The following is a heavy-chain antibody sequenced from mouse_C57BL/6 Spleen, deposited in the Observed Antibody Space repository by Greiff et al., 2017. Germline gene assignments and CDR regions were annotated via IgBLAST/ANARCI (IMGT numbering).Heavy chain of an antibody. Sequence: QVQLQQPGAELVRPGTSVKLSCKASGYTFTSYWMHWVKQRPGQGLEWIGVIDPSDSYTNYNQKFKGKATLTVDTSSSTAYTQLSSLTSEDSAVYYCASNSAWFAYWGQGTLVTVSA. CDR3: ASNSAWFAY. CDR1: GYTFTSYW. CDR2: IDPSDSYT. V-gene: IGHV1-59*01. D-gene: IGHD1-3*01. J-gene: IGHJ3*01.